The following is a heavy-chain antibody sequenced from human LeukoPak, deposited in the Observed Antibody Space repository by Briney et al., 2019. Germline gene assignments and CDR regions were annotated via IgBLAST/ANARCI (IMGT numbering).Heavy chain of an antibody. CDR2: IKQDGSEK. D-gene: IGHD6-19*01. CDR3: ARAPIAVAAPFDY. Sequence: GGSLRLSCAASGFTFSSYWMSWVRQAPGKGLEWVANIKQDGSEKYYVDSVKGRFTISRDNAKNSLYLQMNSQRAEDTAVHYCARAPIAVAAPFDYWGQGTLVTVSS. V-gene: IGHV3-7*03. J-gene: IGHJ4*02. CDR1: GFTFSSYW.